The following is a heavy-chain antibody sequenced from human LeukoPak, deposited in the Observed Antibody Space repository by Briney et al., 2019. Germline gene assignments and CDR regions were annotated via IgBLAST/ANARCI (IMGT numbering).Heavy chain of an antibody. J-gene: IGHJ4*02. CDR1: GGSISSGGYS. CDR2: IYHSGST. CDR3: ARGAIAVAGNGYDY. Sequence: SETLSLTCAVSGGSISSGGYSWSWIRQPPGKGLEWIGYIYHSGSTYYNPSLKSRVTISVDTSKNQFSLKLSSVTAADTAVYYCARGAIAVAGNGYDYWGQGTLVTVSS. V-gene: IGHV4-30-2*01. D-gene: IGHD6-19*01.